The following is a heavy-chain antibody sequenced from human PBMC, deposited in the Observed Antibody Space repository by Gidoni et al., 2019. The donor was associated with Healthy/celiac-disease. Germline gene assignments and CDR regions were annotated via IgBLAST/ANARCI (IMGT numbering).Heavy chain of an antibody. D-gene: IGHD6-13*01. CDR3: ARGYRYSSSWFGFYWYFDL. CDR2: IYYSGTT. J-gene: IGHJ2*01. CDR1: GGSISSANHY. V-gene: IGHV4-39*01. Sequence: QLQLQESGPGLVKPPETLSLTCSVSGGSISSANHYWGWVRQSPGKGLEWTGSIYYSGTTYHNPTLRSRATISVDTSKNQFSLKLISVTAADTAVYYCARGYRYSSSWFGFYWYFDLWGRGTLVTVSS.